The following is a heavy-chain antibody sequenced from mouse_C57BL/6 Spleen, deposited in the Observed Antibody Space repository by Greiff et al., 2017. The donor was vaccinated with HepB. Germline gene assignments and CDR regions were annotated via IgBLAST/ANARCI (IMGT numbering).Heavy chain of an antibody. CDR1: GYTFTSYW. CDR2: IHSNSGST. D-gene: IGHD1-1*01. Sequence: QVQLQQPGAELVKPGASVKLSCKASGYTFTSYWMHWVKQSPGQGLEWIGMIHSNSGSTNYNEKFKSKSTLTVDKSSSTAYMQLSSLKSEDSAVYYSARAYYGSLYAMDYWGQGTSVTVSS. J-gene: IGHJ4*01. V-gene: IGHV1-64*01. CDR3: ARAYYGSLYAMDY.